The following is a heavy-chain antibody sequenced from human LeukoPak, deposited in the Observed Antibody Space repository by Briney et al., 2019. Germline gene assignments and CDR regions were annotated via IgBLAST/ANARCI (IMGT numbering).Heavy chain of an antibody. V-gene: IGHV1-8*01. J-gene: IGHJ5*02. CDR1: GYTFTSYD. D-gene: IGHD1-26*01. CDR2: MNPNSGNT. CDR3: ARGTFSGSSDGDWFDP. Sequence: GASVKVSCKASGYTFTSYDINWVRQATGQGLEWMGWMNPNSGNTGYAQKFQGRVTMTRSTSISTAYMELSSLRSEDTAVYYCARGTFSGSSDGDWFDPWGQGTLVTVSS.